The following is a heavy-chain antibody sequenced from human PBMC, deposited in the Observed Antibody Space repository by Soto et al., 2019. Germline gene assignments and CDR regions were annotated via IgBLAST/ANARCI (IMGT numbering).Heavy chain of an antibody. Sequence: QVHLVQSGGEVKKPGASVKVSCKASGYTFTNYGVNWVRQAPGQGLEWMGWINTYNGKTTSAQRLQGRVTFTTDTPTRTAYMELRSLTSDDTAGYYFARGSSPADFDYWGQGTLVTVSS. V-gene: IGHV1-18*01. CDR2: INTYNGKT. J-gene: IGHJ4*02. CDR3: ARGSSPADFDY. D-gene: IGHD6-13*01. CDR1: GYTFTNYG.